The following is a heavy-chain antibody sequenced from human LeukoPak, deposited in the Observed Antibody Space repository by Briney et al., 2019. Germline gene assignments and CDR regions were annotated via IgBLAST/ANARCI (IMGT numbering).Heavy chain of an antibody. Sequence: GASVKVSCKASGGTFSSYAISWVRQAPGQGLEWMGGIIPIFGTANYAQKFQGRVTITADASTSTAYMELSSLRSEDTAVYYCARVGEGDSSGYLDYWGQGTLVTVSS. D-gene: IGHD3-22*01. V-gene: IGHV1-69*13. CDR3: ARVGEGDSSGYLDY. CDR1: GGTFSSYA. CDR2: IIPIFGTA. J-gene: IGHJ4*02.